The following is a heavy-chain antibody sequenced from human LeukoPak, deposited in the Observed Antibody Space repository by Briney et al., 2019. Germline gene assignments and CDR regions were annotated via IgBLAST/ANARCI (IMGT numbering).Heavy chain of an antibody. CDR3: ARAIGTSQFYFYYGMDV. J-gene: IGHJ6*02. CDR1: GYSFTSCW. CDR2: IYAGDSDT. V-gene: IGHV5-51*01. Sequence: GESLKISCKGSGYSFTSCWIGWVRQMPGKGLEWMGTIYAGDSDTRYSPSFQGQVTISVDKSISTAYLQWTSLQASDTAMYYCARAIGTSQFYFYYGMDVWGQGTTVTVSS. D-gene: IGHD2-2*01.